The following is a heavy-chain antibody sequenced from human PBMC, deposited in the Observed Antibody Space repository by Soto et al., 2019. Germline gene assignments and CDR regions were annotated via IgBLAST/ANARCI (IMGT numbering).Heavy chain of an antibody. V-gene: IGHV4-31*03. CDR1: GGSSSRGGYY. CDR2: IYYSGST. D-gene: IGHD3-16*01. Sequence: SETVSLTCTVSGGSSSRGGYYCSWIRQQPGKGLEWIGYIYYSGSTYYNPSLKSRVTISVDTSKNQFSLKLSSVTAADTAVYNCARDHFIFAACTVYYYYG. CDR3: ARDHFIFAACTVYYYYG. J-gene: IGHJ6*01.